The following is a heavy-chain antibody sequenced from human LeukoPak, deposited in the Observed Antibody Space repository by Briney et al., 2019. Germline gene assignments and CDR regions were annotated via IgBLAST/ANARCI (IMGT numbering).Heavy chain of an antibody. Sequence: SETLSLTCTVSNGSIRSSYWNWIGQPLGKGLEWIGYIFYSGNINYNPSLKSRATISVDTSKNQLSLKLGSVTAADTAVYFCARGGENPIHYLDYWGRGALVTVSS. CDR2: IFYSGNI. CDR1: NGSIRSSY. D-gene: IGHD3-16*01. CDR3: ARGGENPIHYLDY. J-gene: IGHJ4*02. V-gene: IGHV4-59*01.